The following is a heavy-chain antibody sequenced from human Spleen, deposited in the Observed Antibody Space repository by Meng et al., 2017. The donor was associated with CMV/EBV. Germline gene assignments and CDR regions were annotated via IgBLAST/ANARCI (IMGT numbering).Heavy chain of an antibody. V-gene: IGHV3-30*04. CDR2: ISYDGSNK. CDR1: GFTFSSYA. Sequence: CAASGFTFSSYAMHWVRQAPGKGLEWVAVISYDGSNKYYADSVKGRFTISRDNSKNTLYLQMNSLRAEDTAVYYCAREGQLGLPFDYWGQGTLVTVSS. J-gene: IGHJ4*02. CDR3: AREGQLGLPFDY. D-gene: IGHD7-27*01.